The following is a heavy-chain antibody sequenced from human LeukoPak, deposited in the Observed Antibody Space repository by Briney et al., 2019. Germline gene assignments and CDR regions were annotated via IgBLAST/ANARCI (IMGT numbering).Heavy chain of an antibody. CDR1: GFTFSSYG. V-gene: IGHV3-30*18. CDR2: ISYDGSNK. J-gene: IGHJ3*02. CDR3: AKDETAMVTWRDAFDI. D-gene: IGHD5-18*01. Sequence: GGSLRLSCAASGFTFSSYGMHWVRQAPGKGLEWVAVISYDGSNKYYADSVKGRFTISRDNSKNTLYLQMNSLRAEDTAVYYCAKDETAMVTWRDAFDIWGQGTMVTVSS.